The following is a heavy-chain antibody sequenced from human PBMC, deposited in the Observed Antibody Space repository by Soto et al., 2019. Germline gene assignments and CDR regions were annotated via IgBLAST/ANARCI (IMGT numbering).Heavy chain of an antibody. CDR3: TRVLTKQLERGWFDP. CDR1: GGSFSGYY. Sequence: SETLSLTCAVYGGSFSGYYWSWIRQPPGKGLEWIGEINHSGSTNYNPSLKSRVTISVDTSKNQFSLKLSSVTAADTAVYYCTRVLTKQLERGWFDPWGQGTLVTVSS. CDR2: INHSGST. D-gene: IGHD6-13*01. V-gene: IGHV4-34*01. J-gene: IGHJ5*02.